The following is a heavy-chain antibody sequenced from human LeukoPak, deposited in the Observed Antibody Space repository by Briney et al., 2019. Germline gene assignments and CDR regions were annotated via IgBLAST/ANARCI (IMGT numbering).Heavy chain of an antibody. D-gene: IGHD3-9*01. J-gene: IGHJ6*03. Sequence: GGSLRLSCAASGFTFDDYGMSWVRQAPGKGLEWVSGINWNGGSTGYADSVKGRFTISRDNAKNSLYLQMDSLRAEDTALYYCARDSVLRYFHYYYYMDVWGKGTTVTVSS. V-gene: IGHV3-20*04. CDR1: GFTFDDYG. CDR3: ARDSVLRYFHYYYYMDV. CDR2: INWNGGST.